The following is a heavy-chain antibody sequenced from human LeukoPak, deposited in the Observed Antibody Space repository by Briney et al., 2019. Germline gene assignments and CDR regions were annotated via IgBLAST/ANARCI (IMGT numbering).Heavy chain of an antibody. D-gene: IGHD3-3*01. CDR1: GDSISSYY. Sequence: SGTLSLTCTVSGDSISSYYWSWVRQSPGKGLEWIGYIFYSGSTNYNPSLKSRVTISVDRSKNQFSLKLSSVTAADTAVYYCARGYDFWSGYLDYWGQGTLVTVSS. V-gene: IGHV4-59*12. J-gene: IGHJ4*02. CDR2: IFYSGST. CDR3: ARGYDFWSGYLDY.